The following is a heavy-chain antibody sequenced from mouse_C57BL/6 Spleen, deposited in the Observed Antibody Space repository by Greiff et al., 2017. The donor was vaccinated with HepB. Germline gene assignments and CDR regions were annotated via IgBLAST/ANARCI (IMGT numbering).Heavy chain of an antibody. CDR2: ISYDGSN. J-gene: IGHJ4*01. CDR1: GYSITSGYY. Sequence: EVQLVESGPGLVKPSQSLSLTCSVTGYSITSGYYWNWIRQFPGNKLEWMGYISYDGSNNYNPSLKNRISITRDTSKNQFFLKLNSVTTEDTATYDCAGEESNYPYAMDYWGQGTSVTVSS. D-gene: IGHD2-5*01. CDR3: AGEESNYPYAMDY. V-gene: IGHV3-6*01.